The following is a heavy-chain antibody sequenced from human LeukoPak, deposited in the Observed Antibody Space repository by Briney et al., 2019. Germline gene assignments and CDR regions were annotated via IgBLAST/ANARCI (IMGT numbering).Heavy chain of an antibody. J-gene: IGHJ6*03. CDR1: GGSFSDYS. D-gene: IGHD5-18*01. Sequence: PSETLSLTCAVYGGSFSDYSWSWLPQPPGKGVEWIGEINPSGGTNHNLSLMSRVSMSVDTSKNQISLRLSSVTAADTTVYYCARVGYSYSINDWSRTRLGAYPTMYYYYMDVWGKGTTVTVSS. CDR3: ARVGYSYSINDWSRTRLGAYPTMYYYYMDV. V-gene: IGHV4-34*01. CDR2: INPSGGT.